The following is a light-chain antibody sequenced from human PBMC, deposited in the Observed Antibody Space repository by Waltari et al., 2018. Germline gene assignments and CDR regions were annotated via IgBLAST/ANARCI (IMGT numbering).Light chain of an antibody. J-gene: IGLJ3*02. CDR2: DVR. Sequence: QSALTQPRSVSGSPGQSVTISCTGTSSDVGGYNYVSWYQHHPGKAPRLMIYDVRQRPSGVPDRFSGSKSGSTASLTISGLQAEDEADYYCCSYAGSYTWVFGGGTKLTVL. V-gene: IGLV2-11*01. CDR3: CSYAGSYTWV. CDR1: SSDVGGYNY.